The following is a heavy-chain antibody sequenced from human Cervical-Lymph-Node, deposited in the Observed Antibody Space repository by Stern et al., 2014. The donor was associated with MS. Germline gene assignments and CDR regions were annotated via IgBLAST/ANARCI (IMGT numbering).Heavy chain of an antibody. D-gene: IGHD3-22*01. J-gene: IGHJ5*02. CDR3: AARANYYDSPGDWFDP. V-gene: IGHV1-58*01. CDR2: IVVGSANT. CDR1: GFTFTSSA. Sequence: QMQLVQSGPEVKKPGTSVKVSCKASGFTFTSSAVQWVRQARGQRLEWIGWIVVGSANTNYAQKFQERVTITRDMSTSTAYMELSSLRSEDTAVYYCAARANYYDSPGDWFDPWGQGTLVTVSS.